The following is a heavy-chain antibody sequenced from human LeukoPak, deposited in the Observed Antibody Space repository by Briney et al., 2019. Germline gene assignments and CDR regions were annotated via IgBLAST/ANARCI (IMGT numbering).Heavy chain of an antibody. V-gene: IGHV1-69*05. Sequence: ASVKVSCKASGGTFSSCAISWVRQAPGQGLEWMGGIIPIFGTANYAQKFQGRVTITTDESTSTAYMELSSLRSEDTAVYYCARGSSGWYSFDYWGQGTLVTVSS. CDR3: ARGSSGWYSFDY. J-gene: IGHJ4*02. CDR2: IIPIFGTA. D-gene: IGHD6-19*01. CDR1: GGTFSSCA.